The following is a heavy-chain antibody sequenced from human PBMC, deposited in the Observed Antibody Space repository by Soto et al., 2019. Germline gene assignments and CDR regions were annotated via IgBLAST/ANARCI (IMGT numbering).Heavy chain of an antibody. CDR1: GFTFSTYD. J-gene: IGHJ4*02. D-gene: IGHD3-22*01. V-gene: IGHV3-13*01. CDR2: IGTIGDT. Sequence: SGGSLRLSCAASGFTFSTYDIHWVRQATGKGLEWVSAIGTIGDTYYLDSVKGRFTISRENAKNSLYLQMNGLRAEDTAVYYCARATGYYHTSGSDSWGQGTLVTVSS. CDR3: ARATGYYHTSGSDS.